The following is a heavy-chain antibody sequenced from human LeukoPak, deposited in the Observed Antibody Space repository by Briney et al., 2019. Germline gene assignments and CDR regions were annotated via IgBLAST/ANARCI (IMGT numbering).Heavy chain of an antibody. V-gene: IGHV3-7*01. D-gene: IGHD3-10*01. CDR3: ARVGGAYYGSGSYYNSN. Sequence: PGGSLRLSCAASGFTFSSYWMSWVRQAPGKGVEWVANIKQDGSEKYYVDSVKGRFTISRDNAKNSLYLQMNSLRAEDTAVYYCARVGGAYYGSGSYYNSNWGQGTLVTVSS. CDR2: IKQDGSEK. CDR1: GFTFSSYW. J-gene: IGHJ4*02.